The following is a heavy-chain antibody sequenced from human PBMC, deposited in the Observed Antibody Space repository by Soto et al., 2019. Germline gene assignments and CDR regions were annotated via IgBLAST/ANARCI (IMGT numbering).Heavy chain of an antibody. CDR3: AKGYYYDSSGYYYGDY. CDR2: ISYDGSNK. V-gene: IGHV3-30*18. J-gene: IGHJ4*02. CDR1: GFTFSSYG. Sequence: PGGSLRLSCAASGFTFSSYGMHWVRQAPGKGLEWVAVISYDGSNKYYADSVKGRFTISRDNSKNTLYLQMNSLRAEDTAVYYCAKGYYYDSSGYYYGDYWGQGTLVTVSS. D-gene: IGHD3-22*01.